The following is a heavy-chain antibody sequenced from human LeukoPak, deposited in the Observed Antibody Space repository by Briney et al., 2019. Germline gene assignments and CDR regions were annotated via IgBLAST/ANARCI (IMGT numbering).Heavy chain of an antibody. Sequence: SETLSLTCTVSGYSISSGYYWGWFRQPPGKGLGWIGSIYHSGSTYYNPSLKSRVTISVDTSKNQFSLKVSSVTAADTAVYYCAREVDDSSGFRFGDAFDIWGQGTMVTVSS. CDR3: AREVDDSSGFRFGDAFDI. V-gene: IGHV4-38-2*02. CDR2: IYHSGST. CDR1: GYSISSGYY. J-gene: IGHJ3*02. D-gene: IGHD3-22*01.